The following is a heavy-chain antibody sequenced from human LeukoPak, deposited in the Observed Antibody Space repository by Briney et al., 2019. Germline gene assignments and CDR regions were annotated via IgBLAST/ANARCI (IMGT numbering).Heavy chain of an antibody. CDR3: ARGPSRVRGRAGSGSSEQYYYYYMDV. J-gene: IGHJ6*03. D-gene: IGHD3-10*01. V-gene: IGHV3-64*01. CDR1: GFTFSSYA. Sequence: PGGSLRLSCAASGFTFSSYAMHWVRQAPGKGLEYVSAISSNGGSIYYANSVKGRFTISRDNSKNTLYLQMGSLRAEDMAVYYCARGPSRVRGRAGSGSSEQYYYYYMDVWGKGTTVTISS. CDR2: ISSNGGSI.